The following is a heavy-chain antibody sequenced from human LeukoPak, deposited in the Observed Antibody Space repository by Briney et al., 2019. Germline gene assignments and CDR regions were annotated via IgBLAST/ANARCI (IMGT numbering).Heavy chain of an antibody. CDR1: GFTFSSYS. V-gene: IGHV3-48*02. J-gene: IGHJ4*02. CDR3: AKSIAVAGTMDFDY. D-gene: IGHD6-19*01. CDR2: ISSSSSSI. Sequence: GGSLRLSCAASGFTFSSYSMNWVRQAPGKGLEWVSYISSSSSSIYYADSVKGRFTISRDNAKNSLYLQMNSLRDEDTAVYYCAKSIAVAGTMDFDYWGQGTLVTVSS.